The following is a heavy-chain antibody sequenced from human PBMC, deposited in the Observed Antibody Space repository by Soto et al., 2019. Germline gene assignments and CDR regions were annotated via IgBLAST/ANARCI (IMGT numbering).Heavy chain of an antibody. V-gene: IGHV4-39*01. CDR3: ARDFFDSSDYTTNWFDP. CDR2: IYHTGNA. CDR1: GDSISNSRFY. D-gene: IGHD3-22*01. J-gene: IGHJ5*02. Sequence: SETLSLTCSVSGDSISNSRFYWAWIRQPPGEGLEWIGSIYHTGNAYYNPSLKSRVTISVDTSKNQFSLKLTSVTAADAALYYCARDFFDSSDYTTNWFDPWGQGIQVTVSS.